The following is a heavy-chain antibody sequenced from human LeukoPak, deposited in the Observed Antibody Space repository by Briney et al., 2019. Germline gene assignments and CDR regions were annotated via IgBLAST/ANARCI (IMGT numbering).Heavy chain of an antibody. V-gene: IGHV3-33*01. CDR2: IWYDGSNK. CDR3: ARVYSSGWSLPFDY. J-gene: IGHJ4*02. D-gene: IGHD6-19*01. CDR1: GFTFSSYG. Sequence: GGSLRLSCAASGFTFSSYGMHWVRQAPGKGLEWVAVIWYDGSNKYYADSVKGRFTISRDNSKNTLYLQMNSLRAEDTAVYYCARVYSSGWSLPFDYWGQGTLVTVSS.